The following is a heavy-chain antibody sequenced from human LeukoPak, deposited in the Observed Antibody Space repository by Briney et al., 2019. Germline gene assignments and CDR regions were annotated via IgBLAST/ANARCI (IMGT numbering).Heavy chain of an antibody. CDR1: GYTFTGYY. V-gene: IGHV1-2*02. Sequence: ASVKVSCKASGYTFTGYYMHWVRQAPGQGLEWMGWINPNSGGTNYAQKFQGRVTMTRDTSISTAYMELSRLRSDDTAVYYCARDRGGDYEFDYWGQGTLVTVSS. D-gene: IGHD4-17*01. CDR3: ARDRGGDYEFDY. J-gene: IGHJ4*02. CDR2: INPNSGGT.